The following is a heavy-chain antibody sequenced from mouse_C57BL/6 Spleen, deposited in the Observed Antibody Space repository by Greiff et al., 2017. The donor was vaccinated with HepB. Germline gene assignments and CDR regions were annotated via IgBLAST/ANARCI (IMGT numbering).Heavy chain of an antibody. J-gene: IGHJ2*01. D-gene: IGHD2-5*01. Sequence: QVHVKQSGAELVRPGASVTLSCKASGYTFTDYEMHWVKQTPVHGLEWIGAIDPETGGTAYNQKFKGKAILTADKSSSTAYMELRSLTSEDSAVYYCTRIYSNYPYYFDYWGQGTTLTVSS. V-gene: IGHV1-15*01. CDR2: IDPETGGT. CDR1: GYTFTDYE. CDR3: TRIYSNYPYYFDY.